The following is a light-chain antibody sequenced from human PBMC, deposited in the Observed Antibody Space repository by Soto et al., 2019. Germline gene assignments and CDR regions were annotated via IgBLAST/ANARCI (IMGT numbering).Light chain of an antibody. CDR2: DVS. CDR1: SSDVGGYNY. V-gene: IGLV2-14*01. J-gene: IGLJ1*01. Sequence: QSVLTQPASVSGSPGQSITISRTGTSSDVGGYNYVSWYQQHPGKAPKLMIYDVSNRPSGVSNRFSGSKSGNTASLTISGLQAEDEADYYCSSYTSSSTLYVFGTGTKVTV. CDR3: SSYTSSSTLYV.